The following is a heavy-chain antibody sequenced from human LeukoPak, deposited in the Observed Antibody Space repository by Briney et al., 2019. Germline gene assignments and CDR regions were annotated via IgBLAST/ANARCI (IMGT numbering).Heavy chain of an antibody. D-gene: IGHD3-16*01. CDR1: GESSSNYY. J-gene: IGHJ4*02. CDR2: IHQSGHT. Sequence: SETLSLTCAVYGESSSNYYWSWIRQTPAQGLEWIGQIHQSGHTVYNQSLESRVTISIDTSKQQFSLNLISVTAADTAVYFCARHGGFFQDYWGQGTLVTVSS. CDR3: ARHGGFFQDY. V-gene: IGHV4-34*01.